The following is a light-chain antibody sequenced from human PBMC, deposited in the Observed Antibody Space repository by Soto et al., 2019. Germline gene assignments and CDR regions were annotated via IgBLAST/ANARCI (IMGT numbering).Light chain of an antibody. Sequence: EIVLTQSPATLSLSPGERATLSCRASQSVGRNLAWYLQKPGQAPGLLIYDASKRATGIPARFSASGSGTDFTLTISSLEPEDSAVYYCQQWSKGPSLTFGGGPRWTSN. CDR1: QSVGRN. J-gene: IGKJ4*01. CDR2: DAS. CDR3: QQWSKGPSLT. V-gene: IGKV3-11*01.